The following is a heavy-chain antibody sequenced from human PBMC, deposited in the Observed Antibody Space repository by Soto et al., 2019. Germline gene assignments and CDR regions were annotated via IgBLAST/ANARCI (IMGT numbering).Heavy chain of an antibody. CDR3: ASGGGDYYFPY. D-gene: IGHD3-16*01. CDR2: IYYTGST. V-gene: IGHV4-59*01. J-gene: IGHJ4*02. CDR1: GISINTYY. Sequence: PSETLSLTCTVSGISINTYYWTWIRQSPGKGLEWIGDIYYTGSTNYNPSLKSRVTMSVDKSKNQFSLKLFSVTAADTAVYYCASGGGDYYFPYWAQGIPVTVSS.